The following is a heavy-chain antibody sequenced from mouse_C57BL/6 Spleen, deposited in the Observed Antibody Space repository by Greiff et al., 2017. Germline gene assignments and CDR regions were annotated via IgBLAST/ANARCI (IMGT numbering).Heavy chain of an antibody. J-gene: IGHJ3*01. Sequence: VQLKQSGAELVRPGASVKLSCTASGFNIKDDYMHWVKQRPEQGLEWIGWIDPENGDTEYASKFQGKATITADTSSNTAYLQLSSLTSEDTAVYYCTTGYSNAWFAYWGQGTLVTVSA. CDR2: IDPENGDT. D-gene: IGHD2-5*01. V-gene: IGHV14-4*01. CDR3: TTGYSNAWFAY. CDR1: GFNIKDDY.